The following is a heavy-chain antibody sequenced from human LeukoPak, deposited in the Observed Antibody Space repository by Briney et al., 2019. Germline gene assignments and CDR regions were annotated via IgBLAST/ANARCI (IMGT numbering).Heavy chain of an antibody. Sequence: ASVKVSCKASGYTFTGYYMHWVRQAPGQGLEWMGWINPNSGGTNYAQKFQGRVTMTRDTSISTAYMELSRLRSDDTAVYYCARSAGQSIAARPGGYWGQGTLVTVSS. CDR3: ARSAGQSIAARPGGY. CDR2: INPNSGGT. J-gene: IGHJ4*02. V-gene: IGHV1-2*02. D-gene: IGHD6-6*01. CDR1: GYTFTGYY.